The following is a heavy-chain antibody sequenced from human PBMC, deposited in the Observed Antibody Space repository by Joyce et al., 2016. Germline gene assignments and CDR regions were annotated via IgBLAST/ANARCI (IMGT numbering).Heavy chain of an antibody. CDR3: ARDQVRGSIDSAFEY. D-gene: IGHD3-10*01. CDR2: IIPLFGAP. V-gene: IGHV1-69*01. J-gene: IGHJ4*02. CDR1: GGNFRSYA. Sequence: QVHLVQSGAEVTRPGSSVKLSCKTSGGNFRSYAVNWVRQAPGQGLEWMGGIIPLFGAPSYAQKFQGRITLTADDSTTTVYMQLGSLTSADTAVYYCARDQVRGSIDSAFEYWGQGALVTVSS.